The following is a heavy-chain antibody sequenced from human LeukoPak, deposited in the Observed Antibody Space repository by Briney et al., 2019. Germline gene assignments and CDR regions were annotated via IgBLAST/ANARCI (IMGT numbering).Heavy chain of an antibody. CDR1: GFTFSVSW. CDR2: IDPDGNTK. V-gene: IGHV3-7*01. Sequence: GGSLRLSCVASGFTFSVSWMTRVRQAPGRGLEWVGNIDPDGNTKNYVDSVKGRFTFSRDNARSSLYLQMNNLRGEDTGVYYCARDPAYGALDYWGQRTLVTVSS. J-gene: IGHJ4*02. D-gene: IGHD4-17*01. CDR3: ARDPAYGALDY.